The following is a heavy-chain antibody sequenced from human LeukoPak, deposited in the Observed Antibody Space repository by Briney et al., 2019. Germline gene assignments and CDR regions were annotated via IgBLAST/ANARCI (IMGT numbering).Heavy chain of an antibody. D-gene: IGHD3-22*01. CDR1: GGTFSSYA. Sequence: AASVKVSCKASGGTFSSYAISWVRQAPGQGLEWMGGIIPIFGIANYAQKFHGRVTITTDESTSTAYMELSSLRSEDTAVYYCARDPMIGRNPLNWFDPWGQGTLVTVSS. V-gene: IGHV1-69*05. J-gene: IGHJ5*02. CDR3: ARDPMIGRNPLNWFDP. CDR2: IIPIFGIA.